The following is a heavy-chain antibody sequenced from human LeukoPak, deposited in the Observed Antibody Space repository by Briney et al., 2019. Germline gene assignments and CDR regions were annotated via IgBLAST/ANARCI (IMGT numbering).Heavy chain of an antibody. CDR3: ARDTVITAQYYYDMDV. V-gene: IGHV1-18*01. Sequence: ASVKVSCKASGYTFSSHDISWVRQAPGQGLEWMGWISAYNGNTNYAQKLQGRVTITTDTSTSTAYMELRSLRSDDTAVYYCARDTVITAQYYYDMDVWGKGTTVTVSS. CDR1: GYTFSSHD. J-gene: IGHJ6*03. D-gene: IGHD4-11*01. CDR2: ISAYNGNT.